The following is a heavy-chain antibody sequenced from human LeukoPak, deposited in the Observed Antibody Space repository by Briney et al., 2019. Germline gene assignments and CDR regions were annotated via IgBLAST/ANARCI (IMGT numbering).Heavy chain of an antibody. J-gene: IGHJ6*03. CDR2: TNSVGSST. CDR3: ARVAGIFGVVTHYYYYYMDV. D-gene: IGHD3-3*01. Sequence: GGPLSLSCAASGFTFSSYWMHWVRQPPGKGRVWASRTNSVGSSTSYADSVKGRSTTPRHNAKNTLYLQTNSLRADKTSVYYCARVAGIFGVVTHYYYYYMDVWGKGTTVTVSS. V-gene: IGHV3-74*01. CDR1: GFTFSSYW.